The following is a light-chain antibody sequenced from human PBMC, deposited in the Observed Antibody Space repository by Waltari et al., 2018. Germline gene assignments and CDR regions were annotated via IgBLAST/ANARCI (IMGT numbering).Light chain of an antibody. Sequence: SYELTQPPSVSVSPGQTARITCSGDALTKQYAYWYQQKAGQPPVMVMFKDTERPSGIPGRFSGSSSGTTVTLTIGGCQAEDEADYYCQSAERSGTYMVFGGWTKVTVL. CDR3: QSAERSGTYMV. CDR2: KDT. V-gene: IGLV3-25*03. CDR1: ALTKQY. J-gene: IGLJ2*01.